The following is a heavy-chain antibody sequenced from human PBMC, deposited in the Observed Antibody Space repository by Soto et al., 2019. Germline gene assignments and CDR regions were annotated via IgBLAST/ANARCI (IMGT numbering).Heavy chain of an antibody. CDR2: INAGNGNT. J-gene: IGHJ4*02. CDR1: GYTFTTYA. D-gene: IGHD3-16*01. V-gene: IGHV1-3*01. Sequence: GASVKVSCKASGYTFTTYAIHWVRQAPGQRLEWMGWINAGNGNTKYSQTFQGRVTITRDTSASTLYMELSSLRSEDTAVYYCARELGSLIAFDYWGQGTPVTVSS. CDR3: ARELGSLIAFDY.